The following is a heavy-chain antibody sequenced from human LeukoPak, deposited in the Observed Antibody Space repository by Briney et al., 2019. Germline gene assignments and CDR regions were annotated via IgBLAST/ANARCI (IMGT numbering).Heavy chain of an antibody. V-gene: IGHV1-18*01. D-gene: IGHD6-13*01. Sequence: ASVRVPCKASGYTFSSYGINWVRQAPGQGLEWMGWITSYNGNTKYAQQLQGRVTMTTDTSTGTAYMELRSLRSDDTAVYYCARAGAAAGTPFDYWGQGTLVTVSS. J-gene: IGHJ4*02. CDR1: GYTFSSYG. CDR3: ARAGAAAGTPFDY. CDR2: ITSYNGNT.